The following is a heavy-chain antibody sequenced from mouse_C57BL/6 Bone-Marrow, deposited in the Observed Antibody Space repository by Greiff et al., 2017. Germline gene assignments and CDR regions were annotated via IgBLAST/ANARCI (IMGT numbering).Heavy chain of an antibody. CDR3: TTGDSNYYFDY. J-gene: IGHJ2*01. D-gene: IGHD2-5*01. V-gene: IGHV14-4*01. CDR1: GFNIKDDY. CDR2: IDPENGDT. Sequence: EVQLQQSGAELVRPGASVKLSCTASGFNIKDDYMHWVKQRPEQGLEWIGWIDPENGDTEYASKFQGKATITADTSSNTAYLQLSSLTSEDTAVYYCTTGDSNYYFDYWGQGTTLTVSS.